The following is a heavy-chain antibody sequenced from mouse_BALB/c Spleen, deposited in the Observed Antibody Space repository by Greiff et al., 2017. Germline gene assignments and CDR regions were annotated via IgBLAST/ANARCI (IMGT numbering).Heavy chain of an antibody. J-gene: IGHJ4*01. CDR3: VVYNYGGGYAMDY. CDR2: IWTGGGT. V-gene: IGHV2-9-2*01. D-gene: IGHD2-12*01. CDR1: GFSLTSYD. Sequence: VQRVESGPGLVAPSQSLSITCTVSGFSLTSYDISWIRQPPGKGLEWLGVIWTGGGTNYNSAFMSRLSISKDNSKSQVFLKMNSLQTDDTAIYYCVVYNYGGGYAMDYWGQGTSVTVSS.